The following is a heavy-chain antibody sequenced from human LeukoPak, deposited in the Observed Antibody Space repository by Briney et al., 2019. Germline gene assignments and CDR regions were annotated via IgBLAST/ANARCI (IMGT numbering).Heavy chain of an antibody. CDR2: ISNSGST. D-gene: IGHD1-26*01. J-gene: IGHJ3*02. CDR3: ARELIVGATMAFDM. CDR1: GGSISNF. V-gene: IGHV4-59*01. Sequence: SETLSLTCTVSGGSISNFWTWIRQPPGKGLEWIGYISNSGSTNYNPSLKSRVTILMDTSKKQFSLKLSSVIAADTAVYYCARELIVGATMAFDMWGQGTRVTVSS.